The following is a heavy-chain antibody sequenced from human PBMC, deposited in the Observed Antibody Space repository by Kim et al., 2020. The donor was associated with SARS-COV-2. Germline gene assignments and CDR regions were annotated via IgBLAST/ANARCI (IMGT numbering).Heavy chain of an antibody. V-gene: IGHV4-38-2*01. J-gene: IGHJ3*01. Sequence: SETLSLTCSVSGSSIGIGYYWAWVRQPPGRGLEWVGSISHGGHTNYNSSLLSRLTISVDTSKRLFSLMLTSVTAADTAVYYCARMLLGISYNFDVWGRGTMVTVSS. CDR1: GSSIGIGYY. D-gene: IGHD3-16*01. CDR2: ISHGGHT. CDR3: ARMLLGISYNFDV.